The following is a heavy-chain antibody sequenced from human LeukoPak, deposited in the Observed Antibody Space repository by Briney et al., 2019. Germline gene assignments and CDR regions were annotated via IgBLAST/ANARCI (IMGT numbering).Heavy chain of an antibody. J-gene: IGHJ4*02. CDR3: ARDSITIFGVLNY. CDR1: GFTFNNAW. Sequence: GGSLRLSCAASGFTFNNAWMNWVRQAPGKGLEWVSYISSSGSTIYYADSVKGRFTVSRDNAKNSLYLQMNSLRAEDTAVYYCARDSITIFGVLNYWGQGTLVTVSS. V-gene: IGHV3-48*01. D-gene: IGHD3-3*01. CDR2: ISSSGSTI.